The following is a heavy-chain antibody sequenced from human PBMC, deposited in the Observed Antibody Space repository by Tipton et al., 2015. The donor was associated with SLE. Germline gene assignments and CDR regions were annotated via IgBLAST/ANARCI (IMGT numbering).Heavy chain of an antibody. CDR2: ISYDGSNK. J-gene: IGHJ4*02. CDR3: ARDTSPHGSGNLYFDY. D-gene: IGHD3-10*01. CDR1: GFTFSYYA. Sequence: QVQLVQSGGGVVQPGRSLRLSCAASGFTFSYYAMHWVRQAPGKGLEWVAVISYDGSNKYYADSVKGRFTISRDNSKNTLYLQMNSLRAEDTAVYYCARDTSPHGSGNLYFDYWGQGTLVTVSS. V-gene: IGHV3-30-3*01.